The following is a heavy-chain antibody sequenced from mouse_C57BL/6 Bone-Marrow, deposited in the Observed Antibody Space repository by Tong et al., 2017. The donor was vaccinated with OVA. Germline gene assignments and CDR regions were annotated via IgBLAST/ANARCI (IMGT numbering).Heavy chain of an antibody. J-gene: IGHJ2*01. CDR1: YTFTDYYM. V-gene: IGHV1-83*01. D-gene: IGHD1-1*01. Sequence: VQLQESGPELVKPGASVKMSCKASGYTFTDYYMHWVKQKPGKGLEWIGEIYPGSGNTYYNEKFKGKATLTADTSSSTAYMQLSSLTSEDSAVYFCARREITTVDYWGQGITLTVST. CDR2: YPGSGNTY. CDR3: RREITTVDY.